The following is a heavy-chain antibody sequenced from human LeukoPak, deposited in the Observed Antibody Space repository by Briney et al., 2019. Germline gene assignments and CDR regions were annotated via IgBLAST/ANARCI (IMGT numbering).Heavy chain of an antibody. CDR3: ATDANSGSLPRGWYYFDY. J-gene: IGHJ4*02. CDR2: FDPEDGET. Sequence: ASVQVSCKVSGYTGIELSMHWVRQAPGKGLEWMGGFDPEDGETIYAQKFQGRVTMTEDTSTDTAYMELSSLRSEDTAVYYCATDANSGSLPRGWYYFDYWGQGTLVTVSS. V-gene: IGHV1-24*01. D-gene: IGHD1-26*01. CDR1: GYTGIELS.